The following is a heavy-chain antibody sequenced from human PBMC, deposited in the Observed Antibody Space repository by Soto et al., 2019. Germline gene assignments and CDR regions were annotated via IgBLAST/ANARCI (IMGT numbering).Heavy chain of an antibody. CDR3: AKGFCSSAKCYTYSYMDV. D-gene: IGHD2-2*01. J-gene: IGHJ6*03. CDR2: VSWNIGTV. Sequence: EVQLVESGGTLVQPGRSLRLSCAASGFSFDEYAMHWVRQVPGKGLEWVSGVSWNIGTVGYGDSVKGRFTISRDNDKNSLYLQMNSLRAEDTAMYYCAKGFCSSAKCYTYSYMDVWGKGTAVTVSS. CDR1: GFSFDEYA. V-gene: IGHV3-9*01.